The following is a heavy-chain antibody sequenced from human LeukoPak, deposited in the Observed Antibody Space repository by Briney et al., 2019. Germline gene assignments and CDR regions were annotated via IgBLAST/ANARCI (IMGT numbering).Heavy chain of an antibody. CDR3: ARGFRDTAMFLDY. CDR2: ISSSGTTM. CDR1: GFTFSSHW. J-gene: IGHJ4*02. Sequence: GGSLRLSCAASGFTFSSHWMHWVRQAPGKGLEWISCISSSGTTMYYADSVKGRFTISRDNAKNSLYLQMNSLRAEDTAVYYCARGFRDTAMFLDYWGQGTLVTVSS. V-gene: IGHV3-48*04. D-gene: IGHD5-18*01.